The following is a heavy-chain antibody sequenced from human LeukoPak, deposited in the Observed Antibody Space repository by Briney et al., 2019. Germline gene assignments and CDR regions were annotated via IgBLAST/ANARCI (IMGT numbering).Heavy chain of an antibody. CDR1: GFTFSSYA. V-gene: IGHV3-23*01. Sequence: GGSLRLSCAASGFTFSSYAMSWVRQAPGKGLEWVSTISGSGGATYYADSVKGRFTISRDNSKITLYLQMNSLRAEDTAVYYCARDYGFDFPFDYWGQGTLVSVSS. D-gene: IGHD3/OR15-3a*01. J-gene: IGHJ4*02. CDR3: ARDYGFDFPFDY. CDR2: ISGSGGAT.